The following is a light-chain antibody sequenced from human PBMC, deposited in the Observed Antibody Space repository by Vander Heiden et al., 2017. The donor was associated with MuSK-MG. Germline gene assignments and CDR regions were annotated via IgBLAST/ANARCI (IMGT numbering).Light chain of an antibody. CDR2: GAF. J-gene: IGKJ4*01. V-gene: IGKV3-15*01. Sequence: EIVMTQSPATLSVSPGERATLSCRASQSVGSSLAWYQQKPGQAPRLLIYGAFSRATGIPPRFSGSGSGTKFTLTISSLQSEDFAVYYCHQYKNWPGRTFGGGTKVEIK. CDR3: HQYKNWPGRT. CDR1: QSVGSS.